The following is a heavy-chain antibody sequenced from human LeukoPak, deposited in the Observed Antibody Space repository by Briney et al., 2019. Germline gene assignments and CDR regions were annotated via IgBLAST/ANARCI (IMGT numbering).Heavy chain of an antibody. CDR2: IYTSGST. D-gene: IGHD3-22*01. CDR1: GGSISSYY. J-gene: IGHJ5*02. V-gene: IGHV4-4*07. CDR3: ARLFKYYYDSSGYYSVEGYNLFDP. Sequence: PSETLSLTCTVSGGSISSYYWSWIRQPAGKGLEWIGRIYTSGSTNYNPSLKSRVTMSVDTSKNQFSLKLSSVTAADTAVYYCARLFKYYYDSSGYYSVEGYNLFDPWGQGTLVTVSS.